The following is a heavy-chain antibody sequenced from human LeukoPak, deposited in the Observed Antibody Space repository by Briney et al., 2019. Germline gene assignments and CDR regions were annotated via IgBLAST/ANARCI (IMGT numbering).Heavy chain of an antibody. CDR3: ARVPYYYDNNWFDP. CDR2: INVGNANT. Sequence: ASVKVSCKASGYTFTTYAIHWVRQAPGQRLEWMGWINVGNANTKYSQKLQGRVTITRDTSASTAYMELSTLRSEDTAVYYCARVPYYYDNNWFDPWGQGTLVTVSS. J-gene: IGHJ5*02. V-gene: IGHV1-3*01. CDR1: GYTFTTYA. D-gene: IGHD3-22*01.